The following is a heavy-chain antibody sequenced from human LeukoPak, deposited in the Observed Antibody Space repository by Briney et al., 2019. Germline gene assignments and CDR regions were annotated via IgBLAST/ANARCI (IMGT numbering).Heavy chain of an antibody. CDR2: IYISGST. CDR3: ARNSKTYDCDSAFDY. V-gene: IGHV4-4*07. Sequence: SETLSLTCTVSGGSISSNYWSWIRQSAGKGLEWVGRIYISGSTNYNPSLKSRVTMSLDTSKNQFSLKLTSVTAADTAVYFCARNSKTYDCDSAFDYWAQGTLVTVSS. D-gene: IGHD3-22*01. J-gene: IGHJ4*02. CDR1: GGSISSNY.